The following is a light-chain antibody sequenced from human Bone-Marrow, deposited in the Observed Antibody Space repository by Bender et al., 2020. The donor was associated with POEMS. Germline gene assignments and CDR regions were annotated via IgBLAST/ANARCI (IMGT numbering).Light chain of an antibody. CDR2: DVS. CDR1: SSDVGGFNY. J-gene: IGLJ2*01. CDR3: SSYTGSTTFVI. V-gene: IGLV2-14*03. Sequence: QSALTQPASVSGSPGQSITISCTGTSSDVGGFNYVSWYQQHPGKAPKLIIYDVSDRPSGVSNRFSGSKSGSTASLSISGLQAEDEAHYYCSSYTGSTTFVIFGGGTKLTVV.